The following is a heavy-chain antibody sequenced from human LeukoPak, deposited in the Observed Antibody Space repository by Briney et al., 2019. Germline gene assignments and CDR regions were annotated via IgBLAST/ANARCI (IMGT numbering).Heavy chain of an antibody. V-gene: IGHV1-18*01. Sequence: ASVKVSCEASGYTFTSYGISWVRQAPGQGREWMGWISAYNGNTNYAQKLQGRVTMTTDTSTSTAYMELRSLRSADTAVYYCARDGWDIVVVPAAGGWFDPWGQGTLVTVSS. CDR1: GYTFTSYG. CDR3: ARDGWDIVVVPAAGGWFDP. D-gene: IGHD2-2*01. J-gene: IGHJ5*02. CDR2: ISAYNGNT.